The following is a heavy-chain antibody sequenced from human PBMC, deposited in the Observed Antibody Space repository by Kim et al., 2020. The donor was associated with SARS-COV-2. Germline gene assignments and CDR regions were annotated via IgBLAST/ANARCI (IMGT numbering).Heavy chain of an antibody. CDR1: GFSFSTFV. D-gene: IGHD6-13*01. J-gene: IGHJ4*02. V-gene: IGHV3-48*04. CDR2: INYDSTI. CDR3: AREERFGSSWAIDY. Sequence: GGSLRLSCTASGFSFSTFVMKWVRQAPGKGLEWVSYINYDSTINYADSVKGRFTVSRDNAKNSLYLQMNSLKTEDTAVYYCAREERFGSSWAIDYWGQGTLVTVSS.